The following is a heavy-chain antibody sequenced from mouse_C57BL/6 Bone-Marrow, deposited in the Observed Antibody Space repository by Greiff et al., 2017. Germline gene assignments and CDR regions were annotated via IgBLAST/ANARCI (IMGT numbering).Heavy chain of an antibody. CDR1: GYTFTSYW. J-gene: IGHJ3*01. CDR3: AREYYGSSSWFAY. Sequence: QVQLQQPGAELVKPGASVKLSCKASGYTFTSYWMQWVKQRPGQGLEWIGEIDPSDSYTNYNQKFKGKATLTVDTPSSTAYMQLSSLTSEDSAVYYCAREYYGSSSWFAYWGQGTLVTVSA. V-gene: IGHV1-50*01. D-gene: IGHD1-1*01. CDR2: IDPSDSYT.